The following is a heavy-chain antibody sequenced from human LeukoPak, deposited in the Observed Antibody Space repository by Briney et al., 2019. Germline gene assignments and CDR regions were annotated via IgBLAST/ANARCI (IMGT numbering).Heavy chain of an antibody. CDR2: IPFDGRNK. CDR3: ARDRPYSSSSGFDY. D-gene: IGHD6-6*01. V-gene: IGHV3-30*02. CDR1: KFTFTFSNYG. Sequence: GGSLRLSCAASKFTFTFSNYGMHWVRQAPGKGLEWLAFIPFDGRNKYYPDSVKGRFTISRDNSKNTLYLQMNSLRPEDTAVYYCARDRPYSSSSGFDYWGQGTLVTVSS. J-gene: IGHJ4*02.